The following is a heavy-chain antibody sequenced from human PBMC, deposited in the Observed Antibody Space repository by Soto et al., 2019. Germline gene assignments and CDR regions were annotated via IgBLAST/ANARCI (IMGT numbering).Heavy chain of an antibody. J-gene: IGHJ5*02. CDR1: GFTFSSYW. CDR2: IKQDGSEK. V-gene: IGHV3-7*03. Sequence: GGSLRLSCAASGFTFSSYWMSWVRQAPGKGLEWVANIKQDGSEKYYVDSVKGRFTISRDNAKNSLYLQMNNLRAEDTLVYYCAKHRVVGGCSRCPNWFDPWGQGTLVTVSS. CDR3: AKHRVVGGCSRCPNWFDP. D-gene: IGHD2-15*01.